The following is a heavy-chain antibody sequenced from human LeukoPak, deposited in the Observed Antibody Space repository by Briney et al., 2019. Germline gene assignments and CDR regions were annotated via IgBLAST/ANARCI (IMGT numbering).Heavy chain of an antibody. CDR1: GFTFTTHD. J-gene: IGHJ4*02. CDR2: MNPNSGNT. V-gene: IGHV1-8*01. CDR3: VRTPPNWGFDY. Sequence: ASVKVSCKASGFTFTTHDYNWVRQATGQGLEWMGWMNPNSGNTGYAQRFQGRVTMTRDTSVTTVYMELSSLRSEDTAIYYCVRTPPNWGFDYWGQGTLVTVSS. D-gene: IGHD7-27*01.